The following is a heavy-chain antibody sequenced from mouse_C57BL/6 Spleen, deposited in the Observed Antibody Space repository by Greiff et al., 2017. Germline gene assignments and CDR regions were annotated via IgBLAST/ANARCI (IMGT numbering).Heavy chain of an antibody. D-gene: IGHD2-2*01. Sequence: QVHVKQSGAELVRPGASVKLSCKASGYTFTDYYINWVKQRPGQGLEWIARIYPGSGNTYYNEKFKGKATLTAEKSSSTAYMQLSSLTSEDSAVYFCARRRYGYDYAMDYWGQGTSVTVSS. V-gene: IGHV1-76*01. CDR3: ARRRYGYDYAMDY. CDR1: GYTFTDYY. CDR2: IYPGSGNT. J-gene: IGHJ4*01.